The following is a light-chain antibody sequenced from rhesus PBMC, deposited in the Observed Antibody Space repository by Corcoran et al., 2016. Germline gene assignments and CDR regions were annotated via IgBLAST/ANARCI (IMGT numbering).Light chain of an antibody. CDR3: KQYSSRPWT. J-gene: IGKJ1*01. Sequence: DIQMTQSPSSLSASVGDTVTITCRASQGISSWLAWYQQNPGKAPKLLYYKASSLQSGVPSRFSGSGSGTDFTLTISSLPSEDFATYYCKQYSSRPWTFGQGTKVEIK. CDR2: KAS. CDR1: QGISSW. V-gene: IGKV1-22*01.